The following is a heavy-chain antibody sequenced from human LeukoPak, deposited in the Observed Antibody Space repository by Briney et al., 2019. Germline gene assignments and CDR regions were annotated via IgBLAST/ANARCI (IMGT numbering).Heavy chain of an antibody. CDR1: GFTSSDYT. CDR3: ARDRYCLSTNCPYDY. Sequence: PGGSLRLSCAASGFTSSDYTMNWVRQSPGKGLEWVSAISVSDDSTYYADSVKGRFTISRDTSKNMLYLQMNSLRAAETAVYYCARDRYCLSTNCPYDYWGQGTPVTVSP. CDR2: ISVSDDST. V-gene: IGHV3-23*01. J-gene: IGHJ4*02. D-gene: IGHD2-2*01.